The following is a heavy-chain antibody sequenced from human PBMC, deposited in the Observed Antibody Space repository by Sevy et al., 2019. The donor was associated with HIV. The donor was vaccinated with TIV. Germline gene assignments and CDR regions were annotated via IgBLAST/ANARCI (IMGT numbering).Heavy chain of an antibody. V-gene: IGHV6-1*01. Sequence: SQTLSLTCAISGDSVSSNSAAWNWIRQSPSRGLEWLGRTYYRSKWYNDYAVSVKSRITINPDTSKNHFSLQLNSVTPEDTAVYYCARDRPKLRFLEWFRSSEYGMDVWGQGTTVTVSS. CDR1: GDSVSSNSAA. D-gene: IGHD3-3*01. CDR3: ARDRPKLRFLEWFRSSEYGMDV. J-gene: IGHJ6*02. CDR2: TYYRSKWYN.